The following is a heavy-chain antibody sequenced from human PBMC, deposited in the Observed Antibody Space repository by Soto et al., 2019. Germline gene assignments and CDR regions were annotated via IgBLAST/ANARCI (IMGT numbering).Heavy chain of an antibody. J-gene: IGHJ6*03. V-gene: IGHV4-39*01. Sequence: QLQLHESGPGPVKASETLSLTCSVSGGSISGRAYYWAWIRQPPGKGLEWIGSIYYSGTTSSNPSLKSRVILSVDTPKNQSSLNLTSVTAPDTATYYCAREPCGGEKCFSERDVYYYYVDVWGKGTTVTVSS. D-gene: IGHD2-21*01. CDR3: AREPCGGEKCFSERDVYYYYVDV. CDR2: IYYSGTT. CDR1: GGSISGRAYY.